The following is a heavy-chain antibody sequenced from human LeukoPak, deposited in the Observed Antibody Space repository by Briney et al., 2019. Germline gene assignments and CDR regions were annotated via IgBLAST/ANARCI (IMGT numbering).Heavy chain of an antibody. Sequence: GGSLRLSCAASGFTFSSYGMHWVRQAPGKGLEWVAVISYDGSNKYYADSVKGRFTISRDNSKNTLYLQMNSLRAEDTAVYYCAKDPTTGYYRPFHFDYWGQETLVTVSS. CDR1: GFTFSSYG. V-gene: IGHV3-30*18. CDR2: ISYDGSNK. CDR3: AKDPTTGYYRPFHFDY. J-gene: IGHJ4*02. D-gene: IGHD3-9*01.